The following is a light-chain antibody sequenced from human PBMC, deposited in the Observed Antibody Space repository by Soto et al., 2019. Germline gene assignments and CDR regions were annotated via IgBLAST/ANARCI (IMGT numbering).Light chain of an antibody. CDR2: TSS. J-gene: IGKJ1*01. Sequence: DIQMTPSPASLSASVGDRVTISCRASQSIGRNLNWYQQTPGKAPTLLMFTSSNLQSGVPSRFSGSGSGTDFILTISSLQPEDFATYYCQQSYSTPPTFGQGTKVDI. V-gene: IGKV1-39*01. CDR3: QQSYSTPPT. CDR1: QSIGRN.